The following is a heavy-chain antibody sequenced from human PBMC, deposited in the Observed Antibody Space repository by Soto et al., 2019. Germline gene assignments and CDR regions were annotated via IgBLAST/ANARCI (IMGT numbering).Heavy chain of an antibody. J-gene: IGHJ5*02. Sequence: PSETLSLTCSVSGGPLSRIGYYWSWIRQHPAKGLEWVGYISNSGSTYYNPSLKSRVAMSIDTSKNHVSLTLTSLTAADTAVDYCATSVQMATIPDLWGQGTLVTVSS. CDR2: ISNSGST. CDR1: GGPLSRIGYY. V-gene: IGHV4-31*03. D-gene: IGHD5-12*01. CDR3: ATSVQMATIPDL.